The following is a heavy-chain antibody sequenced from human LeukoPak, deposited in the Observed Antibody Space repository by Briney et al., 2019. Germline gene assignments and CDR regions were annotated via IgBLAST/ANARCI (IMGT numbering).Heavy chain of an antibody. CDR2: IRSEAYDTIP. V-gene: IGHV3-49*03. D-gene: IGHD5-12*01. CDR3: SRAAGYDFILEY. Sequence: GGSLRLSCTASGFTFGDYGMSWFRQAPGKGLEWVGFIRSEAYDTIPQYGASVKGRFTISKDDSRRIAFLQMSGLKAEDTAVYYCSRAAGYDFILEYWGQGTLVTVSS. CDR1: GFTFGDYG. J-gene: IGHJ4*02.